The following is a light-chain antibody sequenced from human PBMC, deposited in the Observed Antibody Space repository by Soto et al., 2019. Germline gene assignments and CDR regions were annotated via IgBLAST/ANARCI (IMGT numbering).Light chain of an antibody. Sequence: DIQMTQSPSTLSASVGDRVTITCRASQSISSWLAWYQQKPGKAPKLLIYDASSLESGVPSRFSGSGSGTEFTLTISSLQPDDFATYYCQQYNRPPWTFGQGTKVDIK. V-gene: IGKV1-5*01. J-gene: IGKJ1*01. CDR2: DAS. CDR3: QQYNRPPWT. CDR1: QSISSW.